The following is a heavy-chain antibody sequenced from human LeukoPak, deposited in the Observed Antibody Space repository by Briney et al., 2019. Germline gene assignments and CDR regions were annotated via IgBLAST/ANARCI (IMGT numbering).Heavy chain of an antibody. V-gene: IGHV5-51*01. Sequence: GESLKISCKGSGYSFTSYWIGWVRQMPGKGLEWMGIIYPGDSDTRYSPSFQGQVTISADKSISTAYLQWSSLKASDTAMCYCARFHSSSLYYYYYYGMDVWGQGTTVTVSS. D-gene: IGHD6-6*01. CDR3: ARFHSSSLYYYYYYGMDV. J-gene: IGHJ6*02. CDR2: IYPGDSDT. CDR1: GYSFTSYW.